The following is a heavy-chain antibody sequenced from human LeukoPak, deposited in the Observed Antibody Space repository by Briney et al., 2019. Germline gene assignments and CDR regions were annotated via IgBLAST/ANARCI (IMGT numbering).Heavy chain of an antibody. CDR2: IYTSGST. Sequence: PSETLSLTCTVSGGSISSYYWSWIRQPAGKGLEWIGRIYTSGSTNYNPSLKSRVTISVDESKNQFSLKLSSVTAADTAVYYCARGTTGYIKETGIDYYYYYYMDVWGKGTTVTVSS. CDR1: GGSISSYY. J-gene: IGHJ6*03. V-gene: IGHV4-4*07. D-gene: IGHD3-9*01. CDR3: ARGTTGYIKETGIDYYYYYYMDV.